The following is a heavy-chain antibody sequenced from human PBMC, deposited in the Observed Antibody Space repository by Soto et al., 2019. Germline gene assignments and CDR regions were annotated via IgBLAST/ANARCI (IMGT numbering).Heavy chain of an antibody. J-gene: IGHJ6*02. Sequence: GSLRLSCEPSGFSINNHEMDWVRQAPGRGLEWVAGVSAGGGDTSHADSVKGRFTISRDNSQDTLYLHMNSLRAEDTALYYCAKSSSRAHYYGMDVWGQGTTVTVSS. CDR2: VSAGGGDT. CDR3: AKSSSRAHYYGMDV. CDR1: GFSINNHE. V-gene: IGHV3-23*01. D-gene: IGHD2-2*01.